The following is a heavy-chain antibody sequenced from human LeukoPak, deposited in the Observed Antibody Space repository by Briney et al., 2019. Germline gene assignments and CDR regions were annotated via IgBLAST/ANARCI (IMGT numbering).Heavy chain of an antibody. V-gene: IGHV3-30-3*01. J-gene: IGHJ3*02. CDR3: ARERQDTIVHTGAFDI. D-gene: IGHD3-10*01. CDR1: GFTFSPYI. Sequence: GGSLRLSCAASGFTFSPYIMHWVRQAPGKGLEWVAVIASDGGQMFYVESVKGRFTISRDNSKNTLYLQMNSLRAEDTAVYFCARERQDTIVHTGAFDIWGQGTMVTVSS. CDR2: IASDGGQM.